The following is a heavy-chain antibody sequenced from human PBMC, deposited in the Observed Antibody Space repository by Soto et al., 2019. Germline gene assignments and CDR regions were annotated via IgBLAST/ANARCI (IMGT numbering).Heavy chain of an antibody. D-gene: IGHD2-2*01. Sequence: QVQLVQSEAEVKQPGASVQVSCKAFGYTFTTYFIHWVRQAPGHGFEWLGRINPTGGDTVYAQKFQGRVSVTRDTSTSTVNIELGSLTSKDTAVYYCARGSYASNVFIMDVWGQGTAVTVSS. V-gene: IGHV1-46*01. J-gene: IGHJ6*02. CDR2: INPTGGDT. CDR3: ARGSYASNVFIMDV. CDR1: GYTFTTYF.